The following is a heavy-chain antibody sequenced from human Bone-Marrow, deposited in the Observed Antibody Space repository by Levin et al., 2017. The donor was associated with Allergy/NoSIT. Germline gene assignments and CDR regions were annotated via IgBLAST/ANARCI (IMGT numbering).Heavy chain of an antibody. CDR1: SYTFISYG. J-gene: IGHJ6*03. CDR3: AGFVVVPATYYYLDV. D-gene: IGHD2-2*01. V-gene: IGHV1-18*01. CDR2: ISAHNGNT. Sequence: ASVKVSCKASSYTFISYGVSWVRQAPGQGLEWMGWISAHNGNTNYAQKFEGRVTMTTDTSTSTAYMELRSLRSDDTAVYYCAGFVVVPATYYYLDVWGKGTTVTVSS.